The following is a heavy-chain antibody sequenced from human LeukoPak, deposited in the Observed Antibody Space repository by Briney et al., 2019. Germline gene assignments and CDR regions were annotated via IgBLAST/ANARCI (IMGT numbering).Heavy chain of an antibody. Sequence: ASVKVSCKASGYTFTSYGISWVRQAPGQGLEWMGWISAYNGNTNYAQKLQGRVTMTTDTSTSTAYMELRSLRSDDTAVYYCARSPRSLACGGDCTPFDYWGQGTLVTVSS. CDR3: ARSPRSLACGGDCTPFDY. J-gene: IGHJ4*02. CDR1: GYTFTSYG. V-gene: IGHV1-18*01. CDR2: ISAYNGNT. D-gene: IGHD2-21*02.